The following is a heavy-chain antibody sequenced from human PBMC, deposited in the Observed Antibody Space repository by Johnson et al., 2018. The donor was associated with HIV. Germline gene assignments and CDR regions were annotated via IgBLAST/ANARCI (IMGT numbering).Heavy chain of an antibody. D-gene: IGHD3-16*01. CDR3: AKCIWGSSLIDVFDM. CDR2: IWYDGSNK. J-gene: IGHJ3*02. V-gene: IGHV3-33*06. Sequence: QVQLVESGGGVVQPGGSLRLSCAASGFTFSSYGMHWVRQAPGKGLEWVATIWYDGSNKYYTESVMGRFTISRDNSKNTLYLQMNSLRAEDTAIYYCAKCIWGSSLIDVFDMWGQGTMVTVSS. CDR1: GFTFSSYG.